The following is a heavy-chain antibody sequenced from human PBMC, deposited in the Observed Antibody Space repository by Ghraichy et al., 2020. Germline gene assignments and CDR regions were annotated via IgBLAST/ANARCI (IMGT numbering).Heavy chain of an antibody. V-gene: IGHV3-30-3*01. CDR2: ISYDGSNK. J-gene: IGHJ4*02. CDR3: ARTYYYDSSGYYGGLDY. D-gene: IGHD3-22*01. CDR1: GFTFSSYA. Sequence: GGSLRLSCAASGFTFSSYAMHWVRQAPGKGLEWVAVISYDGSNKYYADSVKGRFTISRDNSKNTLYLQMNSLRAEDTAVYYCARTYYYDSSGYYGGLDYWGQGTLVTVSS.